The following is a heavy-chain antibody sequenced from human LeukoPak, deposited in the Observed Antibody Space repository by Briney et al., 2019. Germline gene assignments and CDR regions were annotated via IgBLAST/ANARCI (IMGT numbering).Heavy chain of an antibody. CDR2: VSGSGGNT. CDR3: TTYVATTDHYYYMDV. Sequence: GGSLRLSCAASGFIFSDYGMSWVRQAPGKGLEWVSAVSGSGGNTFYADSVKGRFTISRDNSKNTLYLQMNSLKTEDTAVYYCTTYVATTDHYYYMDVWGKGTTVTISS. V-gene: IGHV3-23*01. J-gene: IGHJ6*03. D-gene: IGHD5-12*01. CDR1: GFIFSDYG.